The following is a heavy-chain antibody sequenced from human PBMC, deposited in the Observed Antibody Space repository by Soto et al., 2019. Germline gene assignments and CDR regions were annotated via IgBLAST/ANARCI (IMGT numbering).Heavy chain of an antibody. V-gene: IGHV4-30-4*02. D-gene: IGHD5-18*01. CDR3: VKDSGYNYGYFRWFDP. CDR1: GGSISSGNYY. CDR2: ISYSGST. J-gene: IGHJ5*02. Sequence: SETLSLTCTVSGGSISSGNYYWSWIRQPPGKDLEWIGFISYSGSTYYSTSLKSRVTISVDTSKSQFSLKLSSVTAADTAVYYCVKDSGYNYGYFRWFDPWGQGTLVTVSS.